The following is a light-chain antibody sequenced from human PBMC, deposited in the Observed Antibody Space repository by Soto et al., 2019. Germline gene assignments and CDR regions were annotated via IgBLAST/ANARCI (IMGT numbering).Light chain of an antibody. CDR3: AAWDDTLKGVV. CDR1: SSNIGSNT. V-gene: IGLV1-44*01. J-gene: IGLJ2*01. Sequence: QSVLTQPPSASGTPGQRVTISCSGSSSNIGSNTLDWYQQLPGTAPKLLIDSDNRRPSGVPDRFSGSKSGTSASLAISGLQSEDEADYYCAAWDDTLKGVVFGGGTKLTVL. CDR2: SDN.